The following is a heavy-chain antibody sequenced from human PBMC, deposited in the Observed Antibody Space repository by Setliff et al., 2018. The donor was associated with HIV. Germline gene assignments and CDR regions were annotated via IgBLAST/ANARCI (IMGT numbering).Heavy chain of an antibody. CDR3: ARVSSTYWYSIFRNYYYHMDV. V-gene: IGHV4-4*07. CDR2: IYTSGST. CDR1: GGSISSYY. Sequence: SETLSLTCTVSGGSISSYYWSWIRKPPGKGLEWIGRIYTSGSTNYNPSLKSRVTMSVDTSKNQFSLKLSSVTAADTAVYYCARVSSTYWYSIFRNYYYHMDVWGKGTTVTVSS. D-gene: IGHD2-8*02. J-gene: IGHJ6*03.